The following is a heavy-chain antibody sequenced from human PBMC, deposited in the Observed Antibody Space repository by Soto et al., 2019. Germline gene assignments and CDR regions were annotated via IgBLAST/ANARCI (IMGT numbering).Heavy chain of an antibody. CDR1: GYTFTGYY. CDR2: INPNSGGT. CDR3: ARAWSPMVRGVIPFMDV. Sequence: ASVKVSCQASGYTFTGYYMHWVRQAPGQGLEWMGWINPNSGGTNYAQKFQGRVTMTRDTSISTAYMELSRLRSDDTAVYYCARAWSPMVRGVIPFMDVWGQGTTVTVSS. D-gene: IGHD3-10*01. J-gene: IGHJ6*02. V-gene: IGHV1-2*02.